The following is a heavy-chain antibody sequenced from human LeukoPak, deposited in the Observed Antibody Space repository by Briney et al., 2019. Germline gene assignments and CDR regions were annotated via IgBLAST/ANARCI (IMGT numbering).Heavy chain of an antibody. J-gene: IGHJ3*02. V-gene: IGHV4-4*09. CDR2: FYTSGNT. CDR3: ARHQAEMATSTDDTFDM. Sequence: SETLSLTCTVSGGSVSSFYWRWVRQRPGRGLEWIGYFYTSGNTQQNPSLTSRVTMPIDAASNQSALTLSCMTAAATAAYCFARHQAEMATSTDDTFDMWGQGTMVTVSS. CDR1: GGSVSSFY. D-gene: IGHD5-24*01.